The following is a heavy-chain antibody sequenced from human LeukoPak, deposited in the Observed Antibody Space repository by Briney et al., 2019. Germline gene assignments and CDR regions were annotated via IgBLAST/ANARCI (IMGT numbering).Heavy chain of an antibody. J-gene: IGHJ4*02. V-gene: IGHV1-69*13. D-gene: IGHD6-6*01. CDR2: IIPIFGTA. CDR1: GGTFSSYA. CDR3: ARVPGAARLDFDY. Sequence: SVKVSCKASGGTFSSYAISWVRQAPGQGLEWMGGIIPIFGTANYAQKFQGRVTITADESTSTAYMELSSLRSEDTAVYYCARVPGAARLDFDYWGQGTLVTVSS.